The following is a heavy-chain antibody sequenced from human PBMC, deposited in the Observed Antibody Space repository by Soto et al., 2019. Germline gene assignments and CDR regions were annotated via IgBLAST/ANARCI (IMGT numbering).Heavy chain of an antibody. V-gene: IGHV4-4*02. CDR2: IYHSGST. CDR3: AREGADDYVWGSYRFDY. Sequence: QVQLQESGQGLVKPSGPLSLPCPVSGGSFRGSTWWSWVRHPQGKGREGMGEIYHSGSTNYNPSLKSRVTISVDKSKNQFSLKLSSVTAADTAVYYCAREGADDYVWGSYRFDYWGQGTLVTVSS. CDR1: GGSFRGSTW. J-gene: IGHJ4*02. D-gene: IGHD3-16*02.